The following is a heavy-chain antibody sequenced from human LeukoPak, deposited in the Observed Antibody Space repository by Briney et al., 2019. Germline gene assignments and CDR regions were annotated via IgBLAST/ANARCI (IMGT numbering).Heavy chain of an antibody. CDR1: RFTVSSNY. J-gene: IGHJ4*02. Sequence: GGSLRLSCAASRFTVSSNYMTWVRQAPGKGLEWVSSISSSSSYIYYADSVKGRFTISRDNAKNSLYLQMNSLRAEDTAVYYCARDNSNSFDYWGQGTLVTVSS. V-gene: IGHV3-21*01. D-gene: IGHD4-11*01. CDR2: ISSSSSYI. CDR3: ARDNSNSFDY.